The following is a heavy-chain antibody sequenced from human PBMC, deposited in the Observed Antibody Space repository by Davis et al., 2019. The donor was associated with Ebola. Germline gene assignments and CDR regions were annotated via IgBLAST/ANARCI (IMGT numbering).Heavy chain of an antibody. J-gene: IGHJ4*02. V-gene: IGHV3-74*01. D-gene: IGHD3-16*01. CDR1: GFTFSSYA. Sequence: GESLKISCAASGFTFSSYAMSWVRQAPGKGLVWVSRINSDGSSTSYADSVKGRFTISRDNAKNTLYLQMNSLRAEDTAVYYCARVLWGVPGYWGQGTLVTVSS. CDR2: INSDGSST. CDR3: ARVLWGVPGY.